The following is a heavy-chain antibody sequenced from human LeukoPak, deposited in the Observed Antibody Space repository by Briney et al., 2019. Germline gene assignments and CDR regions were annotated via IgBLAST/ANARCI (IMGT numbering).Heavy chain of an antibody. V-gene: IGHV1-8*01. Sequence: ASVNVPCKASGYTFTSYDLNWVRQATGQGLEWMGWMNPNSGNTGYAQKFQGRVTMTRNTSISTAYMELSSLRSEDTAVYYCARGKYYDFWSGYFYYYYGMDVWGQGTTVSVSS. CDR2: MNPNSGNT. J-gene: IGHJ6*02. D-gene: IGHD3-3*01. CDR3: ARGKYYDFWSGYFYYYYGMDV. CDR1: GYTFTSYD.